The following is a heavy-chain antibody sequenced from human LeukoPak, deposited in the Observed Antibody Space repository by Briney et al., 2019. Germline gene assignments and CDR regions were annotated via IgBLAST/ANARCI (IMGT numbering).Heavy chain of an antibody. CDR1: GFTFSSCG. V-gene: IGHV3-30*18. CDR3: AKFEWAFDI. Sequence: PGGSLRLSCAASGFTFSSCGMHWVRQAPGKGLQWVAVISYDGSNKYYADSVKGRFAISRDNSKNTLYLQMNSLRAEDTAMYYCAKFEWAFDIWGQGTIVTVSS. CDR2: ISYDGSNK. D-gene: IGHD3-3*01. J-gene: IGHJ3*02.